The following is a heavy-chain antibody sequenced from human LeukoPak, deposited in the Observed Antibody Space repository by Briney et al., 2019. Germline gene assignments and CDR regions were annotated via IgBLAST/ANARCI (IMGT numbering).Heavy chain of an antibody. CDR1: GFTFSSYS. CDR3: ARTDWDTAMIDY. CDR2: ISSSSSYI. V-gene: IGHV3-21*01. J-gene: IGHJ4*02. Sequence: GGSLRLSCAASGFTFSSYSMNWVRQAPGKGLEWVSSISSSSSYIYYADSVKGRFTISRDNAKNSLYLQMNSLRAEDTAVYYCARTDWDTAMIDYWGQGTLVTVSS. D-gene: IGHD5-18*01.